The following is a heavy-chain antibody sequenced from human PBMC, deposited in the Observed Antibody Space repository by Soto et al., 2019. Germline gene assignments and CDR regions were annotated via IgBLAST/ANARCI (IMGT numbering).Heavy chain of an antibody. Sequence: PGGSLRLSCAASEFTVSSNYMSWVRQAPGKGLEWVSVIYSGGTTYYADSVKGRFTISRDNSKNTLYLQMHSLRAEDTAVYYCARDLYDFWSGTWDCWGQGTLVTVSS. CDR3: ARDLYDFWSGTWDC. CDR1: EFTVSSNY. CDR2: IYSGGTT. J-gene: IGHJ4*02. D-gene: IGHD3-3*01. V-gene: IGHV3-66*01.